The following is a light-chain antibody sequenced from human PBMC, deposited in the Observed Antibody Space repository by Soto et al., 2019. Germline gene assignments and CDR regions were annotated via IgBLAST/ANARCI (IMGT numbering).Light chain of an antibody. CDR3: QQSYSTPQVT. V-gene: IGKV1-39*01. Sequence: DIQMTQSPSSLSASVGDRVTITCRAGQSISSYLNWYQQKPGKAPKLLIYAASSLHSGVPSRFSGSGSGTDFTLTISSLQPEDFATYYCQQSYSTPQVTFGQGTKLEIK. J-gene: IGKJ2*01. CDR1: QSISSY. CDR2: AAS.